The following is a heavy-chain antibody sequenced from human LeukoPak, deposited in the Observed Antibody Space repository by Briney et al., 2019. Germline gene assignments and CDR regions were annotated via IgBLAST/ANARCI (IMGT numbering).Heavy chain of an antibody. Sequence: PSETLSLTCTVSGGSISSGSYYWSGIRQPAGKGLEWIGRIYTSGSTNYNPSLKSRVTISVDTSKNQFSLKLSSVTAADTAVYYCARDLDSSGWYWFDPWGQGTLVTVSS. V-gene: IGHV4-61*02. CDR1: GGSISSGSYY. CDR3: ARDLDSSGWYWFDP. CDR2: IYTSGST. D-gene: IGHD6-19*01. J-gene: IGHJ5*02.